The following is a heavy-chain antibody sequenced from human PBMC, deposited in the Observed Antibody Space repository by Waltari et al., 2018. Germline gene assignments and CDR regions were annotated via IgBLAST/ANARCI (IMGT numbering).Heavy chain of an antibody. CDR1: GGSISSSRYY. Sequence: QLQLQESGPGLVKPSETLSLTCTVSGGSISSSRYYWGWIRQSPGKGLEWIGSIYYSGSSYYNPTLKSRVTKSGDTAKNQFSLKLSSLTAADTAVYYCARHWKRNGYRFDPWGQGTLVTVSS. J-gene: IGHJ5*02. CDR2: IYYSGSS. V-gene: IGHV4-39*01. D-gene: IGHD5-12*01. CDR3: ARHWKRNGYRFDP.